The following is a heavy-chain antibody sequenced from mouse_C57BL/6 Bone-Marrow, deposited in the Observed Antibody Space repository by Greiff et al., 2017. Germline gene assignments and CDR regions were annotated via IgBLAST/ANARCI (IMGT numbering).Heavy chain of an antibody. V-gene: IGHV5-17*01. Sequence: EVQRVESGGGLVKPGGSLKLSCAASGFTFSDYGMHWVRQAPEKGLEWVAYISSGSSTIYYADTVKGRFTISRDNAKNTLFLQMTSLRSEDTAMYYCARIYYGNYGYFDYWGQGTTLTGSS. CDR1: GFTFSDYG. CDR3: ARIYYGNYGYFDY. J-gene: IGHJ2*01. D-gene: IGHD2-1*01. CDR2: ISSGSSTI.